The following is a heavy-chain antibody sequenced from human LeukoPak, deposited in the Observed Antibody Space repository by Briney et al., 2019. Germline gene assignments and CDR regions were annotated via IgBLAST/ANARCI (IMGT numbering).Heavy chain of an antibody. CDR2: IKHDGSDK. Sequence: LAGGSLRLSCAASGFTFSSYWMSWVRQAPGKGLEWVANIKHDGSDKYYVDSVKGRFTISRDNAENSLYLQMNSLRAEDTAMYYCARSQSLGYWGQGTLVTVSS. V-gene: IGHV3-7*04. J-gene: IGHJ4*02. CDR1: GFTFSSYW. CDR3: ARSQSLGY.